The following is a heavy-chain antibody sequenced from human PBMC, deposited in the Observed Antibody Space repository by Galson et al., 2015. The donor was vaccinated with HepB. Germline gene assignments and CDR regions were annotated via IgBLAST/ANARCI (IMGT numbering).Heavy chain of an antibody. CDR1: GGTFSSYA. J-gene: IGHJ6*02. CDR2: IIPIFGTA. V-gene: IGHV1-69*13. CDR3: ARSEPTRNYYGMDV. Sequence: VKVSCRASGGTFSSYAISWVRQAPGQGLEWMGGIIPIFGTANYAQKLQGRVTITADESTSTAYMELSSLRSEDTAVYYCARSEPTRNYYGMDVWGQGTTVTVSS.